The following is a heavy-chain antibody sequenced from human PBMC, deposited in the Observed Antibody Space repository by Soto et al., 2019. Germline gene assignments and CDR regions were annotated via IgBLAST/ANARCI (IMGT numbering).Heavy chain of an antibody. V-gene: IGHV1-8*01. Sequence: ASVKVSCKASGYTFTSYDINWVRQATGQGLEWMGWMNPNSGNTGYAQKFQGRVTMTRNTSISTAYMELSSLRPEDTAVYYCARDRLIPVTKRYGMDVWGQGTTVTVSS. CDR1: GYTFTSYD. D-gene: IGHD3-16*01. CDR3: ARDRLIPVTKRYGMDV. J-gene: IGHJ6*02. CDR2: MNPNSGNT.